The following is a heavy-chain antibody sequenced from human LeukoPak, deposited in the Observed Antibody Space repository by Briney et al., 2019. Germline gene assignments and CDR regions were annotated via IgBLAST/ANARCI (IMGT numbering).Heavy chain of an antibody. V-gene: IGHV4-34*01. J-gene: IGHJ4*02. Sequence: KPSDTLSFTCAVYGGSFSGYYWSWIRKPPGKGLEWIGEINHSGSTNYNPSLKSRVTISVDTSKNHFSLKLSSVSAADTAVYYCARTGARWLRPFGYWGQGTLVTVSS. CDR3: ARTGARWLRPFGY. CDR1: GGSFSGYY. CDR2: INHSGST. D-gene: IGHD5-12*01.